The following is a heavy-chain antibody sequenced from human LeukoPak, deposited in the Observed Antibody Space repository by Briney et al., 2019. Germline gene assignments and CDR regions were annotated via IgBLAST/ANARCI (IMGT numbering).Heavy chain of an antibody. J-gene: IGHJ4*02. D-gene: IGHD3-9*01. V-gene: IGHV3-15*05. CDR3: TRRQKAPGYNDYRTGFDY. Sequence: PGGSLRLSCTASGSTFSDAWMSWVRQAPGKGLEWVGRVRSKADGGATDYAAPVKGRFTIWRDDSRNTLYLQMSNLRTEDTAVYYCTRRQKAPGYNDYRTGFDYWGQGTLVTVSS. CDR2: VRSKADGGAT. CDR1: GSTFSDAW.